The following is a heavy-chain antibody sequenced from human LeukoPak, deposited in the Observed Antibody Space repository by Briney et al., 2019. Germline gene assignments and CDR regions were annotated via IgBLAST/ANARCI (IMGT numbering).Heavy chain of an antibody. CDR2: IHAGGNT. Sequence: PGGSLRLSCAASGVTVSTNYMSWVRQAPGKGLEWVAIIHAGGNTYYEDSVKGRFTISRDNSKNTLYLQMNSLRAEDTAVYYCARRVWGTNRYTDCWGQGTLVTVSS. CDR1: GVTVSTNY. J-gene: IGHJ4*02. V-gene: IGHV3-53*01. CDR3: ARRVWGTNRYTDC. D-gene: IGHD3-16*02.